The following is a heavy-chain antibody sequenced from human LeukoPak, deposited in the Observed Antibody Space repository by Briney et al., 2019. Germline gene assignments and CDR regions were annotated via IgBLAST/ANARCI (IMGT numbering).Heavy chain of an antibody. Sequence: SVKVSCKASGGTFSSYAISWVRQAPGQGLEWMGGIIPIFGTANYAQKFQGGVTITADESTSTAYMELSSLRSEDTAVYYCARRENYYDSSGFDYWGQGTLVTVSS. V-gene: IGHV1-69*13. CDR2: IIPIFGTA. J-gene: IGHJ4*02. CDR1: GGTFSSYA. D-gene: IGHD3-22*01. CDR3: ARRENYYDSSGFDY.